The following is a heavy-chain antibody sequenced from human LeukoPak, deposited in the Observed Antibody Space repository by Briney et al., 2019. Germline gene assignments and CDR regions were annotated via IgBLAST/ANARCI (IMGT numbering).Heavy chain of an antibody. J-gene: IGHJ4*02. CDR2: FKTNYNQV. Sequence: GGSLRLSCVASGFTFSDYAMNWVRQAPGKGLEWVSTFKTNYNQVYYAESVRGRFTISTDNSKNTAYLQMNSLRAEDTAVYYCARDPGYSGYDWELTTRDYWGQGTLVTVSS. D-gene: IGHD5-12*01. CDR1: GFTFSDYA. CDR3: ARDPGYSGYDWELTTRDY. V-gene: IGHV3-23*05.